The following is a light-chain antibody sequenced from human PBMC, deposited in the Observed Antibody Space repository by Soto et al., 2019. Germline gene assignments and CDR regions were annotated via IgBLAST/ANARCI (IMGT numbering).Light chain of an antibody. CDR3: QQYDNPNLTVT. CDR2: DAS. J-gene: IGKJ4*01. CDR1: QDISNY. V-gene: IGKV1-33*01. Sequence: DIQMTQSPSSLSASVGDRVTITCQASQDISNYLNWYQQKPGKAPKLLIFDASNLETGVPSRFSGSGSGTDFTFTINSLQPEDIATYYCQQYDNPNLTVTFGGGTKVDIK.